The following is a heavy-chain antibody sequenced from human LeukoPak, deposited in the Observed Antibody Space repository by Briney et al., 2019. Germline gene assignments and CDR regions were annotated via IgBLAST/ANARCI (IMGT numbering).Heavy chain of an antibody. Sequence: ASVKVSCKASGYTFTNYAIHWVRQAPGQSLEWMGWINAGNGNTKYSQKFQARVTITRDTSASTAYMELSSLGSEDTTIYYCARVISDCANFNCFKGYFDYWGQGTPVTVSS. CDR2: INAGNGNT. V-gene: IGHV1-3*01. D-gene: IGHD5/OR15-5a*01. CDR1: GYTFTNYA. CDR3: ARVISDCANFNCFKGYFDY. J-gene: IGHJ4*01.